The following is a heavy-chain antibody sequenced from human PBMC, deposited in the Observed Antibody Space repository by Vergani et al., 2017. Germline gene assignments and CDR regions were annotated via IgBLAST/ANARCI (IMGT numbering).Heavy chain of an antibody. Sequence: EVQLVESGGGLVQPGGSLRLSCAASGFTFSSYAMHWVRQAPGKGLEYVSAISSNGGSTYYANSVKGRFTISRDNSKNTLYLQMNSLRAEDTAVYYCAKDPDYYDSSGYYPDYWGQGTLVTVSS. J-gene: IGHJ4*02. CDR2: ISSNGGST. V-gene: IGHV3-64*01. CDR3: AKDPDYYDSSGYYPDY. D-gene: IGHD3-22*01. CDR1: GFTFSSYA.